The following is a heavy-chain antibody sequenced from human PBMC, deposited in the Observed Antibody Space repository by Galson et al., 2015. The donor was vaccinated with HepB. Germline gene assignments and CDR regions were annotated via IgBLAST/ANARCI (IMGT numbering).Heavy chain of an antibody. J-gene: IGHJ4*02. V-gene: IGHV1-46*04. CDR2: INPSGGST. CDR1: GYTFTSYY. D-gene: IGHD1-26*01. CDR3: ARDRGFKGGESHVVGATNLLDY. Sequence: SVKVSCKASGYTFTSYYMHWVRQAPGQGLEWMGIINPSGGSTSYAQKLQGRVTMTRDTSTSTVYMELSSLRSEDTAVYYCARDRGFKGGESHVVGATNLLDYWGQGTLVTVSS.